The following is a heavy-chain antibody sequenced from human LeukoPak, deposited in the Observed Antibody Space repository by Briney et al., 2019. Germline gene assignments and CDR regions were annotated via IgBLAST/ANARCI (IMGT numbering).Heavy chain of an antibody. D-gene: IGHD3-22*01. CDR3: ARALYYYDSSGYPGY. J-gene: IGHJ4*02. Sequence: GSLRLSCAASGFTFSSYWMSWVRQAPGKGLEWVANIKQDGSEKYYVDSVKGRFTISRDNAKNSLYLQMNSLRAEDTAVYYCARALYYYDSSGYPGYWGQGTLVTVSS. CDR2: IKQDGSEK. CDR1: GFTFSSYW. V-gene: IGHV3-7*03.